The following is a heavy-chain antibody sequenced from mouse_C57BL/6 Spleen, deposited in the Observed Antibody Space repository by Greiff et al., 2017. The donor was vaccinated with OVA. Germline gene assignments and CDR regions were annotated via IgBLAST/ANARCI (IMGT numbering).Heavy chain of an antibody. V-gene: IGHV1-64*01. CDR1: GYTFTSYW. CDR2: IHPTSGST. J-gene: IGHJ4*01. CDR3: ARSDYSNYDYYAMDY. D-gene: IGHD2-5*01. Sequence: QVQLKQPGAELVKPGASVKLSCKASGYTFTSYWMHWVKQRPGQGLEWIGMIHPTSGSTNYNEKFKSKTTLTVDKSSSTAYMHISSLTSEDSAVYYCARSDYSNYDYYAMDYWGQGTSVTVSS.